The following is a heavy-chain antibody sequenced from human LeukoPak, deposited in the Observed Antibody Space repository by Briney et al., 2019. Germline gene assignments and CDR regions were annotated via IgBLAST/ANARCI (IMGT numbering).Heavy chain of an antibody. V-gene: IGHV4-39*07. D-gene: IGHD2-15*01. CDR2: IYYSGST. Sequence: PSETLSLTCTVSGGSISSSSYYWGWIRQPPGKGLEWIGSIYYSGSTYYNPSLKSRVTISVDTSKNQFSLRLSSVTAADTAVYYCARKTHPLLGAYYYMDVWGKGTTVTVSS. J-gene: IGHJ6*03. CDR1: GGSISSSSYY. CDR3: ARKTHPLLGAYYYMDV.